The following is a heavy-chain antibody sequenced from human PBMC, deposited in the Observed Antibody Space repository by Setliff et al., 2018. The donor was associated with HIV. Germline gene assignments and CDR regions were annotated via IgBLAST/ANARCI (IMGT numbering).Heavy chain of an antibody. J-gene: IGHJ3*01. D-gene: IGHD3-22*01. CDR3: AKDAGLPTMIIVADAFDV. CDR2: INQDGSEK. CDR1: GFTFSSYW. Sequence: GGSLRLSCAASGFTFSSYWITWVRQAPGKGLEWVANINQDGSEKYYVDSVKGRFTISRDNAKNSLYLQMSNLRDEDTAIYYCAKDAGLPTMIIVADAFDVWGQGTMVTVSS. V-gene: IGHV3-7*03.